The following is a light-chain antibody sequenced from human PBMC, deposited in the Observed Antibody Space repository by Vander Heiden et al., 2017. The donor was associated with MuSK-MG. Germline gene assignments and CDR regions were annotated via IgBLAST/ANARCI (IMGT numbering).Light chain of an antibody. CDR1: QTIFNY. V-gene: IGKV1-39*01. Sequence: DIQLTQSPSSLSASVGDRVTITCRASQTIFNYLNWYQQSPGKAPKLLIYSASTLQSRTPPTFSGSGSGTDFTLVIMRLHPEHIATYYSQEWENTRISFGGGTKIETK. CDR2: SAS. J-gene: IGKJ4*01. CDR3: QEWENTRIS.